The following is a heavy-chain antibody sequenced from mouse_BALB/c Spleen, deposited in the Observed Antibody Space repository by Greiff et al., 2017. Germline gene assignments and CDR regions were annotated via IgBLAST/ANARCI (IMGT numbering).Heavy chain of an antibody. CDR2: IWTGGGT. V-gene: IGHV2-9-2*01. J-gene: IGHJ2*01. CDR1: GFSLTSYD. D-gene: IGHD1-2*01. CDR3: VRYGQTSPFDY. Sequence: QVQLQQSGPGLVAPSQSLSITCTVSGFSLTSYDISWIRQPPGKGLEWLGVIWTGGGTNYNSAFMSRLSISKDNSKSQVFLKMNSLQTDDTAIYYCVRYGQTSPFDYWGQGTTLTVSS.